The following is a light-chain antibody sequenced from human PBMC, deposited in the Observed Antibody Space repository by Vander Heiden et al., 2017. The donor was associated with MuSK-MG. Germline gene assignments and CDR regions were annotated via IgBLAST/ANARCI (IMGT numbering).Light chain of an antibody. V-gene: IGLV1-40*01. CDR1: SSTLGAGYN. CDR3: QSYDTSLSAVV. Sequence: QSVLTPPPSVSRAPGQRVTIPCTGSSSTLGAGYNVHWYQQLPGTAPKVLIHDNNNRPSGGPNRISAAKSGTSASLAITGLQAEDEADYYCQSYDTSLSAVVFGGGTKLTVL. J-gene: IGLJ2*01. CDR2: DNN.